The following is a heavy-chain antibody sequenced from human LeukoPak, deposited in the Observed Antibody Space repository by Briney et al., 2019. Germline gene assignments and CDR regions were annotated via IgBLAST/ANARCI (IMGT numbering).Heavy chain of an antibody. V-gene: IGHV4-59*01. J-gene: IGHJ5*02. CDR1: GGSISSYY. D-gene: IGHD1-7*01. CDR2: IYYSGST. CDR3: ARRITGTTSWFDP. Sequence: SGTLSLTCTVSGGSISSYYWSWIRQPPGKGLEWIGYIYYSGSTNHNPSLKSRVTISVDTSKNQFSLKLSSVTAADTAVYYCARRITGTTSWFDPWGQGTLVTVSS.